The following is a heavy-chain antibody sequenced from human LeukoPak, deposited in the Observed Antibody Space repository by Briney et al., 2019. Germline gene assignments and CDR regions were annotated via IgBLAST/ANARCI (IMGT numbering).Heavy chain of an antibody. CDR2: ISGSGGST. CDR1: GFTFSSYA. D-gene: IGHD4-17*01. V-gene: IGHV3-23*01. J-gene: IGHJ4*02. Sequence: PGGSLRLSCAASGFTFSSYAMSWVRQAPGKGLEWVSAISGSGGSTYYADSVKGRFTISRDNAKDSLYLQMNSLRVEDTAVYYCAPNDSDDFGLLAYWGQGTLVTVSS. CDR3: APNDSDDFGLLAY.